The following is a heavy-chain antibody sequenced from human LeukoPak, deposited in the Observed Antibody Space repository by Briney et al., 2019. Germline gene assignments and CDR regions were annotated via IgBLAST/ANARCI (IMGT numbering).Heavy chain of an antibody. CDR3: ARVEVTSSWYSIDY. D-gene: IGHD6-13*01. CDR1: GGSISSYY. V-gene: IGHV4-59*01. Sequence: SETLSLTCTVSGGSISSYYWSWIRQPPGKGLEWIGYIYYSGSTNCNPSLKSRVIISVDTSKNQFSLKLTSVTAADTAVYYCARVEVTSSWYSIDYWGQGILVTVSS. J-gene: IGHJ4*02. CDR2: IYYSGST.